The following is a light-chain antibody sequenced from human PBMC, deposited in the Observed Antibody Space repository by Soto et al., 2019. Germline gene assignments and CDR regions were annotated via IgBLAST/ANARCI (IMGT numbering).Light chain of an antibody. CDR2: GAS. CDR1: QSVTRSY. V-gene: IGKV3-20*01. J-gene: IGKJ2*01. Sequence: EIVLTQSLGTLSLSQGERATLSCRASQSVTRSYLAWYQQKPGQAPRLLIYGASSRATGIPDRFSGSGSGTDFTLTISRLEPEDFAVYYCQQYENSPYTFGQGTKLEIK. CDR3: QQYENSPYT.